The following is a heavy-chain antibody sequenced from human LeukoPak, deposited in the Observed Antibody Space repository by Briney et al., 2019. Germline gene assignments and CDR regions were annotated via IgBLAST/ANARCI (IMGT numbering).Heavy chain of an antibody. V-gene: IGHV4-34*01. CDR3: ARGLSEQLATPP. Sequence: SETLSLTCAVSGGSFSGYYWSWIRQPPGKGLEWIGEINHSGSTNYNPSLKSRVTISVDTSKNQFSLKLSTVPAADTAVYYCARGLSEQLATPPWGQGTLVTVSS. J-gene: IGHJ5*02. D-gene: IGHD6-6*01. CDR2: INHSGST. CDR1: GGSFSGYY.